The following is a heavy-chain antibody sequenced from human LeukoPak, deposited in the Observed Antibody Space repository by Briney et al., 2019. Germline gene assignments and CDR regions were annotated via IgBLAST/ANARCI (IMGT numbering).Heavy chain of an antibody. Sequence: GASVKVSCRASGYPFTSYEISWVRQAPGQGLEWMGWISAYNGNTKYAQKLQGRVTMTTDTSTSTAYMELRSLKSDDTAVYYCARAHPVLPISGSPGLDYWGQGTLVTVSS. J-gene: IGHJ4*02. CDR1: GYPFTSYE. CDR2: ISAYNGNT. D-gene: IGHD6-19*01. CDR3: ARAHPVLPISGSPGLDY. V-gene: IGHV1-18*01.